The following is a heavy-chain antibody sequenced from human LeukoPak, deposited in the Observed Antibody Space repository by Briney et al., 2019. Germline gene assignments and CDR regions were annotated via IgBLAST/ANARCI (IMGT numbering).Heavy chain of an antibody. J-gene: IGHJ4*02. Sequence: ASVKVSCKASGYTFTSYYMHWVRQAPGQRLEWMGWINAGNGNTKYSQKFQGRVTITRDTSASTAYMELSSLRSEDTAVYYCARDTGALIFDYWGQGTLVTVSS. D-gene: IGHD1-14*01. CDR2: INAGNGNT. CDR3: ARDTGALIFDY. V-gene: IGHV1-3*01. CDR1: GYTFTSYY.